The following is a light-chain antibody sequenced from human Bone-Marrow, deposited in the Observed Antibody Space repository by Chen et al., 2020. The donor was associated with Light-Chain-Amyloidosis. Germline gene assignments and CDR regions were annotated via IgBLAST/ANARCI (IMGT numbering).Light chain of an antibody. Sequence: QSSLTQPASVSGSPGQSITIPCTVTSRDIGTFNYVSWYQQHPGKAPQLIIFEVSNRPSGVSDRFSGSKSGNTASLTISGLQPGDEADFYCSSYTSTTTDVIFGVGTKLTVL. CDR2: EVS. CDR1: SRDIGTFNY. CDR3: SSYTSTTTDVI. V-gene: IGLV2-14*01. J-gene: IGLJ2*01.